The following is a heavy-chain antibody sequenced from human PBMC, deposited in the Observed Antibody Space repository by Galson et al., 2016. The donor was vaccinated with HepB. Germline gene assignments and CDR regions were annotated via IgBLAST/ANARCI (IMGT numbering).Heavy chain of an antibody. D-gene: IGHD2-15*01. V-gene: IGHV3-33*01. J-gene: IGHJ3*01. CDR3: ARFGGSLGMDV. Sequence: SLRLSCAASGFTSSDFGMHWVRQAPGKGLEWVALIWYDGSNKHYADSVKGRFTISRDNSKNTLYLQMNSLTAEDTAVYYCARFGGSLGMDVWGQGTMVTVSS. CDR2: IWYDGSNK. CDR1: GFTSSDFG.